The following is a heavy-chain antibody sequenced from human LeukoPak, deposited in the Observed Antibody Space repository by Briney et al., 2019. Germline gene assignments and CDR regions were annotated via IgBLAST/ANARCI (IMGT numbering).Heavy chain of an antibody. J-gene: IGHJ4*02. D-gene: IGHD3-22*01. CDR1: GFTFSSYD. Sequence: GGSLRLSCAASGFTFSSYDMHWVRQATGKGLEWVSAIGTAGDTYYPGSVKGRFTTSRENAKNSLYLQMNSLRAGDTAVYYCARDDRYMIVVVITISSFDYWGQGTLVTVSS. CDR3: ARDDRYMIVVVITISSFDY. CDR2: IGTAGDT. V-gene: IGHV3-13*01.